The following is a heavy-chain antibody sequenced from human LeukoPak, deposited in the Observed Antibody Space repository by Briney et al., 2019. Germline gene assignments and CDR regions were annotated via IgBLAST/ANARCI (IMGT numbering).Heavy chain of an antibody. CDR1: GYTFTSYG. CDR2: INPNSGGI. D-gene: IGHD3-22*01. V-gene: IGHV1-2*02. CDR3: ASYLYDSSGYTDY. Sequence: GASVKVSCKASGYTFTSYGISWVRQAPGQGLEWMGWINPNSGGINYAQKFQGRVTMTRDTSISTAYMELSRLRSDDTAVYYCASYLYDSSGYTDYWGQGTLVTVSS. J-gene: IGHJ4*02.